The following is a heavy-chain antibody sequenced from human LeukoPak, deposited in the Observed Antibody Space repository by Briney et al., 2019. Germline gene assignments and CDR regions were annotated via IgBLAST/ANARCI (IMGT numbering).Heavy chain of an antibody. V-gene: IGHV3-48*01. CDR1: GFTFSSYS. J-gene: IGHJ6*02. D-gene: IGHD2-15*01. CDR2: ISSSSSTI. Sequence: GGSLRLSCAASGFTFSSYSMNWVRQAPGKGLEWVSYISSSSSTIYYADSVKGRFTISRDNAKNSLYLQMNSLRAEDTAVYYCARDRSAGYYYYGMDVWGQGTTVTVSS. CDR3: ARDRSAGYYYYGMDV.